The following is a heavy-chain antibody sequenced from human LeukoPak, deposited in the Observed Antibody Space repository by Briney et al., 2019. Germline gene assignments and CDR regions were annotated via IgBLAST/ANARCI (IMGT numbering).Heavy chain of an antibody. CDR1: GGSISSGGYS. CDR3: ARGDYDSSGYYSPLDY. V-gene: IGHV4-30-2*01. CDR2: IYHSGST. D-gene: IGHD3-22*01. J-gene: IGHJ4*02. Sequence: SETLSLTCAVSGGSISSGGYSWSWIRQPPGKGLEWIGYIYHSGSTYYNPSPKSRVTISVDRSKNQFSLKLSSVTAADTAVYYCARGDYDSSGYYSPLDYWGQGTLVTVSS.